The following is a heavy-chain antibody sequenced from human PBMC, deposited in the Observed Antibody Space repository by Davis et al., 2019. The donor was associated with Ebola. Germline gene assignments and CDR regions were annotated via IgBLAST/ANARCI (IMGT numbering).Heavy chain of an antibody. V-gene: IGHV4-59*01. D-gene: IGHD6-13*01. CDR2: IYYSGST. J-gene: IGHJ5*02. CDR3: ARELRRSIAAAGTRWFDP. CDR1: GGSINNYY. Sequence: PSETLSLTCAVSGGSINNYYWSWIRQPPGKGLEWIGYIYYSGSTNYNPSLKSRVTISVDTSKNQFSLKLSSVTAADTAVYYCARELRRSIAAAGTRWFDPWGQGTLVTVSS.